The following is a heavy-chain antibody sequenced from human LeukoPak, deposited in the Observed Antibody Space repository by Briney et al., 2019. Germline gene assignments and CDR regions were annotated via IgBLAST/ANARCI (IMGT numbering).Heavy chain of an antibody. J-gene: IGHJ4*02. CDR2: INPNSGGT. CDR3: ARRPDSYRGYDLDY. CDR1: GYTFTGYY. D-gene: IGHD5-12*01. Sequence: GASVKVSCKASGYTFTGYYMHWVRQAPGQGLEWMGWINPNSGGTNYAQKFQGRVTMTRDTSISTAYMELSRLRSDDTAVYYCARRPDSYRGYDLDYWGQGTLVTVSS. V-gene: IGHV1-2*02.